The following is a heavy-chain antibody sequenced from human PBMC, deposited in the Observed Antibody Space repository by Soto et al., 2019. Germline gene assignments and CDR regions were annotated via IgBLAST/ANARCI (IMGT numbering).Heavy chain of an antibody. Sequence: ASVKVSCKASGYTFTSYYMHWVRQAPGQGLEWMGIINPSGGSTSYAQKFQGRVTMTRDTSTSTVYMELSSLRSEDTAVYYCARGDSITMIVVVINYFGYWGQGTLVTVSS. CDR3: ARGDSITMIVVVINYFGY. CDR2: INPSGGST. J-gene: IGHJ4*02. D-gene: IGHD3-22*01. V-gene: IGHV1-46*01. CDR1: GYTFTSYY.